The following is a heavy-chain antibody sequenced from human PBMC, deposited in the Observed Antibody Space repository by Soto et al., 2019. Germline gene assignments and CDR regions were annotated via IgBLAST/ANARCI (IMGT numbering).Heavy chain of an antibody. CDR1: GFAFSGSA. V-gene: IGHV3-73*01. D-gene: IGHD1-26*01. CDR3: TSQVRAPVTVYRSDVKLDF. Sequence: PGGSLRLSCEASGFAFSGSALHWVRQASGTGLEWLGRIRGISNSYATSYAASVKGRFTISRDDSKNTAYLQMSSLKAEDTAVYYCTSQVRAPVTVYRSDVKLDFWGQGALVTVSS. J-gene: IGHJ4*02. CDR2: IRGISNSYAT.